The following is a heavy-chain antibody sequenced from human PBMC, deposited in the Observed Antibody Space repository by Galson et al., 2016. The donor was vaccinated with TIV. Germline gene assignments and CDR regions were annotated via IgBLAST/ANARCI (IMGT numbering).Heavy chain of an antibody. CDR2: IAYDGSEK. D-gene: IGHD6-13*01. CDR3: ARPKGGRAAPTGAFDI. CDR1: GFTFSTYA. V-gene: IGHV3-30*04. J-gene: IGHJ3*02. Sequence: SLRLSCAASGFTFSTYAMHWVRQAPGKGLEWLTVIAYDGSEKYYTDSVKGRFTVPRDNSKNTLYLQMNSLRTEDTALFYCARPKGGRAAPTGAFDIWGQGTMVTVSS.